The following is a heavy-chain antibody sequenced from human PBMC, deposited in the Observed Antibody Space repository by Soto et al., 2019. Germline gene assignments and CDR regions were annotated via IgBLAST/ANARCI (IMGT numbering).Heavy chain of an antibody. D-gene: IGHD1-26*01. V-gene: IGHV3-21*01. Sequence: WGSLRLSCAASGFTFSSYSISLCRHSPVKWLEWVSSISSSSSYIYYADSVKGRFTISRDNAKNSLYLQMNSLRAEDTAVYYCARDVGPPLVGAPYGMDVWGQGTTVTVSS. CDR2: ISSSSSYI. J-gene: IGHJ6*02. CDR3: ARDVGPPLVGAPYGMDV. CDR1: GFTFSSYS.